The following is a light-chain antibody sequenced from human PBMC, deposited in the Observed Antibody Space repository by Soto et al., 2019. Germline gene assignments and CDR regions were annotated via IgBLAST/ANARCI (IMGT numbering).Light chain of an antibody. V-gene: IGLV2-8*01. CDR3: SSYAGSDNFV. CDR1: SSDVGGYNS. J-gene: IGLJ1*01. CDR2: EVS. Sequence: QSALTQPPSASGSPGQSVIISCTGTSSDVGGYNSVSWYQQYPGKAPKLMTYEVSKRPSGVPDRFSGSKSGNTASLTVSGLQAEDEADYYCSSYAGSDNFVFGTGTEVTVL.